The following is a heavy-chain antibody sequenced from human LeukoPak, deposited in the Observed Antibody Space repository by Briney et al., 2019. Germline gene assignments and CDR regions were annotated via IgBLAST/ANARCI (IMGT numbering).Heavy chain of an antibody. Sequence: QPGGSLRLSCAASGFIFRDYDMDWVRQAPGKGLEWVGNISYDGSKRYYAESMEGRFTISRDNPKNTLYLQMNSLRAEDTAVYYCANLLDVLTGYDYWGQGILVTVSP. CDR1: GFIFRDYD. J-gene: IGHJ4*02. V-gene: IGHV3-30*02. CDR3: ANLLDVLTGYDY. CDR2: ISYDGSKR. D-gene: IGHD3-9*01.